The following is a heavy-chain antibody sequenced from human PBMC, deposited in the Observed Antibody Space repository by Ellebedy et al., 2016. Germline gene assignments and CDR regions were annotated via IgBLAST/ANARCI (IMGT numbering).Heavy chain of an antibody. D-gene: IGHD5/OR15-5a*01. CDR1: GLIFSDAW. CDR3: TTLAVVDIVSTGRS. V-gene: IGHV3-15*01. J-gene: IGHJ4*02. CDR2: IKSKSAGETT. Sequence: GESLKISXEASGLIFSDAWMTWVRRAPGKGLEWVGRIKSKSAGETTDYAAPVKGRFTISRDDSKNTVYLQLSSLKTEDTAVYYCTTLAVVDIVSTGRSWGQGTLVTVSS.